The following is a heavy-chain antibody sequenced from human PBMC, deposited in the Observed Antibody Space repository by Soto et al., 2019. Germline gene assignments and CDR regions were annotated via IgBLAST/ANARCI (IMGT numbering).Heavy chain of an antibody. Sequence: SETLSLTCTVSGGSIDSYYWSWIRQRPGKGLEWIGYIYHSGSTDYNPSLNSRVTISVATSKKPFSLNLTSVTAADTAVYYCAKNVDTAMGYDYWGQGALVTVYS. D-gene: IGHD5-18*01. CDR3: AKNVDTAMGYDY. CDR2: IYHSGST. J-gene: IGHJ4*02. V-gene: IGHV4-59*01. CDR1: GGSIDSYY.